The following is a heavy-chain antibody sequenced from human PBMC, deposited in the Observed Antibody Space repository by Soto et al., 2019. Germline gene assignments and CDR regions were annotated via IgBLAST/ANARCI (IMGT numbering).Heavy chain of an antibody. CDR2: IYYSGST. Sequence: NPSEALSVICVVSGGSVSSSDWSWIRQPPGKGLEWIGYIYYSGSTNYNPSLESRVTISIDTSENQFSLKLRSVTAADTAVYYCARDLGHCTRTNCPIWGHSGLDVWGQGTTVSVYS. D-gene: IGHD2-2*01. CDR1: GGSVSSSD. V-gene: IGHV4-59*02. J-gene: IGHJ6*02. CDR3: ARDLGHCTRTNCPIWGHSGLDV.